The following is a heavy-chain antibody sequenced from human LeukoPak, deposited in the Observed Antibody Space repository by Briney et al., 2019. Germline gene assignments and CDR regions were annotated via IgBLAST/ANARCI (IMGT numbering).Heavy chain of an antibody. CDR1: GFTFDDYA. Sequence: GGSLRLSCAASGFTFDDYAMHWVRQAPGKGLEWVSGISWNSGSIGYADSVKGRFTISRDNAKNSLYLQMNSLRAEDTALYYCANRRYGYWGQGTLVTVSS. CDR2: ISWNSGSI. J-gene: IGHJ4*02. V-gene: IGHV3-9*01. D-gene: IGHD3-16*01. CDR3: ANRRYGY.